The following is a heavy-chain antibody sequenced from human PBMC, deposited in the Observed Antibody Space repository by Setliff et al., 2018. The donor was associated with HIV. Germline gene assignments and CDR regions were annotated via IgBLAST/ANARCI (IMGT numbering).Heavy chain of an antibody. CDR3: ARHPDTAMVTY. CDR2: IYHSGST. J-gene: IGHJ4*02. Sequence: SETLSLTCTVSGGSISSGTSYWGWIRQPPGKGLEWIGSIYHSGSTYYNPSLKSRVTISVDTSKNQFSLKLSSVTAADTAVYYCARHPDTAMVTYWGQGTLVTVSS. D-gene: IGHD5-18*01. V-gene: IGHV4-39*01. CDR1: GGSISSGTSY.